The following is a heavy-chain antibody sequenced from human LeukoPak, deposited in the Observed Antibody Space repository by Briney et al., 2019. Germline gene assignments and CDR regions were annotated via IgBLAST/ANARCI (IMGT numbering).Heavy chain of an antibody. CDR1: GGSFSTYY. J-gene: IGHJ4*02. D-gene: IGHD2-15*01. CDR3: ASTSGYCSGGNCYSAFDY. Sequence: PSETLSLTCTVSGGSFSTYYWNWIRQPPGKGLEWIGYIYYSGSTNYNPSLKGRLTISVDTSNNQFSLKLSSVTAADTAVYYCASTSGYCSGGNCYSAFDYWGQGTLVTVSS. V-gene: IGHV4-59*01. CDR2: IYYSGST.